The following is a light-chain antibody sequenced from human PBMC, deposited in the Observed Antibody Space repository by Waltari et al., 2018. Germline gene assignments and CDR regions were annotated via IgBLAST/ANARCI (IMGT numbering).Light chain of an antibody. J-gene: IGLJ2*01. Sequence: QSALTQPASVSGSPGQSITISCTGTSSDVGGYTYVSWYQRDPGQAPKLIIYKVTVRPSGVSNRVSGPKSGNTASLIISGLQAEDEADYFCSSYTRSSALVFGGGTKLTVL. V-gene: IGLV2-14*01. CDR3: SSYTRSSALV. CDR2: KVT. CDR1: SSDVGGYTY.